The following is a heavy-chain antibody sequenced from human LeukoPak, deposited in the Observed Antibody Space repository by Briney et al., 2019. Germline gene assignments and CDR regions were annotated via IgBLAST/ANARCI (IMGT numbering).Heavy chain of an antibody. CDR2: IYYSGST. Sequence: SETLSLTCTVSGGSLSSSSYYWGWIRQPPGKGLEWIGSIYYSGSTYYNPSLKSRVTISVDTSKNQFSLKLSSVTAADTAVYYCARHSPEVVPAAILHWFDPWGQGTLVTVSS. D-gene: IGHD2-2*01. V-gene: IGHV4-39*01. CDR1: GGSLSSSSYY. J-gene: IGHJ5*02. CDR3: ARHSPEVVPAAILHWFDP.